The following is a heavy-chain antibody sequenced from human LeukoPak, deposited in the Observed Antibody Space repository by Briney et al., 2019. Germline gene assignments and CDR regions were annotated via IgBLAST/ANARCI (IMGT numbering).Heavy chain of an antibody. CDR1: GFTSSSYS. V-gene: IGHV3-21*01. CDR3: ARGNGSGSFDY. Sequence: GGSLRLSCAASGFTSSSYSMNWVRQAPGKGLEWVSSISSSSYIYYADSVKGRFTISRDNAKNSLYLQMNSLRAEDTAVYYCARGNGSGSFDYWGQGTLVTVSA. D-gene: IGHD3-10*01. J-gene: IGHJ4*02. CDR2: ISSSSYI.